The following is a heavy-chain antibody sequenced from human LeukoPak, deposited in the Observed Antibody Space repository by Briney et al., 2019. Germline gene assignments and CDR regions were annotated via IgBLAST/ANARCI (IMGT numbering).Heavy chain of an antibody. CDR1: EFNFSKFG. V-gene: IGHV3-30-3*01. CDR3: AREGDELVVFPGPVDHYYYNYMDV. J-gene: IGHJ6*03. CDR2: ISNDGSNK. D-gene: IGHD2-2*01. Sequence: GKSLRLSCGASEFNFSKFGMDWVRQAPGKGPEWVAVISNDGSNKYYADSVKGRFTVYRDNSKNTLFLQMNSLRAEDTAIYYCAREGDELVVFPGPVDHYYYNYMDVWGKGTTVIVSS.